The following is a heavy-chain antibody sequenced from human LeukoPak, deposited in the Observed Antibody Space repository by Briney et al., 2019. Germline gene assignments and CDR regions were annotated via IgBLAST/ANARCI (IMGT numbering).Heavy chain of an antibody. CDR2: ISGSGDNR. CDR1: GFTFSSYE. V-gene: IGHV3-23*01. Sequence: GGSLRLSCAASGFTFSSYEMNWVRQAPGKGLEWVSSISGSGDNRNYADSVKGRFTISRDNSKSTLYLEMNSLRAKDTAIYYCAKNPLVSGTIYLDSWGQGTLLTVSS. CDR3: AKNPLVSGTIYLDS. D-gene: IGHD6-19*01. J-gene: IGHJ4*02.